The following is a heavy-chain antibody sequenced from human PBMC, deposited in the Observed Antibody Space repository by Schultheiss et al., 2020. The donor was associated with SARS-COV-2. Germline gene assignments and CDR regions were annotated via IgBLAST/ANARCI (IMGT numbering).Heavy chain of an antibody. J-gene: IGHJ4*02. D-gene: IGHD6-6*01. CDR1: GFTVSSNY. CDR3: AKDGGSSSGFDY. Sequence: GGSLRLSCAASGFTVSSNYMSWVRQAPGKGLEWVSAISGSGGSTYYADSVKGRFTISRDNAKNSLYLQMNSLRAEDTALYYCAKDGGSSSGFDYWGQGTLVTVSS. V-gene: IGHV3-23*01. CDR2: ISGSGGST.